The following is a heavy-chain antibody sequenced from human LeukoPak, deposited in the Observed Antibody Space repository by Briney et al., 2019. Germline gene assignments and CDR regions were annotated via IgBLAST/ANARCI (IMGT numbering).Heavy chain of an antibody. V-gene: IGHV1-24*01. CDR3: ATTKTARWFDP. Sequence: ASVKGSCKVSGYTLTELSIHWVRQAPGKGPEWMGGFDPELCETIYAQKVQGRVNMTEDTSTDTAYMEQSSLRSEDTAVYYCATTKTARWFDPWGEGTRVTVS. CDR2: FDPELCET. CDR1: GYTLTELS. J-gene: IGHJ5*02.